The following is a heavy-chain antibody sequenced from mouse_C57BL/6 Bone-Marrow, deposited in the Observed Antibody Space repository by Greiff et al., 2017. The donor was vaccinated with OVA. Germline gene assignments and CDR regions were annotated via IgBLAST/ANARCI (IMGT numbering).Heavy chain of an antibody. Sequence: EVQLQESGPGLVKPSQSLSLTCSVTGYSITSGYYWNWIRQFPGNKLEWVGYISYDGSNNYNPSLKNRISITRDTSKNQFFLKLNSVTTEDTATYYCARDHEAFDYWGQGTTLTVSS. CDR3: ARDHEAFDY. V-gene: IGHV3-6*01. J-gene: IGHJ2*01. CDR1: GYSITSGYY. CDR2: ISYDGSN.